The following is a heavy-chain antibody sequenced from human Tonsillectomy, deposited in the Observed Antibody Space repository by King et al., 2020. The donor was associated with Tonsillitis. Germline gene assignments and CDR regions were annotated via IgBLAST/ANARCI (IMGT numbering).Heavy chain of an antibody. Sequence: VQLVESGGGLVKPGGSLRLSCAASGFTFSTYTMNWVRQAPGKGLEWVSSISSSSSYIYFADSVKGRFTISRDNAKNSLYLQMNSLRAVDTAVYYCAIDPGTVETLFDYWGQGPLVTVSS. CDR2: ISSSSSYI. CDR3: AIDPGTVETLFDY. D-gene: IGHD4-23*01. J-gene: IGHJ4*02. CDR1: GFTFSTYT. V-gene: IGHV3-21*01.